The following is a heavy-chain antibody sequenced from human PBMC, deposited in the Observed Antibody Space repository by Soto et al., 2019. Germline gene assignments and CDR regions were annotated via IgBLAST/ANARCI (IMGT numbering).Heavy chain of an antibody. V-gene: IGHV1-69*08. CDR3: ARDVGLGPVTVSTHVDY. Sequence: QVQLVQSGAEVKKPGSSVKVSCKASGGTFSNYTITWVRQAPGQGLEWMGGIIPILDIANYAKKFQGRVTITADKSTSTAYMELSSLRSEDTAVYYCARDVGLGPVTVSTHVDYWGQGTRVIVSS. CDR2: IIPILDIA. CDR1: GGTFSNYT. J-gene: IGHJ4*02. D-gene: IGHD4-17*01.